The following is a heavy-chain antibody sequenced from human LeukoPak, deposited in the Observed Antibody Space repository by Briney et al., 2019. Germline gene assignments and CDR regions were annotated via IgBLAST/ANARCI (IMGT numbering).Heavy chain of an antibody. CDR2: IYYSGST. J-gene: IGHJ6*03. D-gene: IGHD3-3*01. CDR3: ARSLPTIFAYYYYYMDV. V-gene: IGHV4-59*12. Sequence: SETLSLTCTVSGGSISSYYWSWIRQPPGKGLEWIGYIYYSGSTNYNPSLKSRVTISVDTSKNQFSLKLSSVTAADTAVYYCARSLPTIFAYYYYYMDVWGKGTTVTVSS. CDR1: GGSISSYY.